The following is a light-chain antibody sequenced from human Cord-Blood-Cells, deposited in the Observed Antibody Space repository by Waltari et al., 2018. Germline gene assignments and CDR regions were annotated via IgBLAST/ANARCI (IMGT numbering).Light chain of an antibody. Sequence: EIVMTQSPATLSVSPGERATPSCRASQSVSSNLAWYQQKPGQAPRLLIYGASTRATGIPARFSGSGSGTEFTLTISSLQSEDFAVYYCQQYNSCPLTFGPGTKVDIK. V-gene: IGKV3-15*01. J-gene: IGKJ3*01. CDR3: QQYNSCPLT. CDR2: GAS. CDR1: QSVSSN.